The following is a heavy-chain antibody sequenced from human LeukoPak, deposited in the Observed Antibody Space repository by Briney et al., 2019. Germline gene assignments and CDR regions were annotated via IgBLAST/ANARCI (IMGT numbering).Heavy chain of an antibody. D-gene: IGHD3-3*01. V-gene: IGHV1-8*02. J-gene: IGHJ5*02. Sequence: ASVKVSCKASGYTFSNYGINWVRQATGQGLEWMGWMNPNSGNTGYAQKFQGRVTMTRNTSISTAYMELSSLRSEDTAVYYCARGVYPTLITIFGVPHRGGWFDPWGQGTLVTVSS. CDR2: MNPNSGNT. CDR3: ARGVYPTLITIFGVPHRGGWFDP. CDR1: GYTFSNYG.